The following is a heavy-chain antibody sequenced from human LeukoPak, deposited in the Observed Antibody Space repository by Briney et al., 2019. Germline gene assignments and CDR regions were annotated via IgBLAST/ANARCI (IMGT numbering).Heavy chain of an antibody. Sequence: GGSLRPSCAASGFTFSGYAMSWVRQAPGKGLEWVSAISGSGGSTYYADSVKGRFTISRDNSKNTLYLQMNSLRAEDTAVYYCAKDLTPHYYDSSGYYDYWGQGTLVTVSS. CDR1: GFTFSGYA. V-gene: IGHV3-23*01. CDR2: ISGSGGST. D-gene: IGHD3-22*01. CDR3: AKDLTPHYYDSSGYYDY. J-gene: IGHJ4*02.